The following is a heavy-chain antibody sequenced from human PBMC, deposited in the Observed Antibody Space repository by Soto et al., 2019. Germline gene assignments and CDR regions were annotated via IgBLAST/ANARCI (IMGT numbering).Heavy chain of an antibody. D-gene: IGHD6-13*01. V-gene: IGHV4-39*01. J-gene: IGHJ4*02. CDR2: IYSSGST. CDR3: ARQVESWGSSWSRGFDF. CDR1: GGSISSSSYY. Sequence: QLQLQESGPGLVKPSETLSLTCTVSGGSISSSSYYWGWIRQPPGKGLEWIGRIYSSGSTYYNPSLKSRVTISVDTSKNQFSLKLSSVTAADTAVYYCARQVESWGSSWSRGFDFWGQGAVVTVSS.